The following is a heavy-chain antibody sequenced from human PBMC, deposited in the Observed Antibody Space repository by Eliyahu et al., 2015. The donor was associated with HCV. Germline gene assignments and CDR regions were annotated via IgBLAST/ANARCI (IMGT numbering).Heavy chain of an antibody. CDR3: ATDRGGAPFDI. V-gene: IGHV3-33*03. D-gene: IGHD3-16*01. CDR2: IWADGTTK. CDR1: GFLLSXYG. Sequence: QVQLVESGGGVVQPGXXLXLSCAAXGFLLSXYGMHWXRQAPGKGLXWVAVIWADGTTKDYPDSVKGRFTISRDSSQNTLYLEMNSLRVEDTAIYYCATDRGGAPFDIWGQGTMVIVSS. J-gene: IGHJ3*02.